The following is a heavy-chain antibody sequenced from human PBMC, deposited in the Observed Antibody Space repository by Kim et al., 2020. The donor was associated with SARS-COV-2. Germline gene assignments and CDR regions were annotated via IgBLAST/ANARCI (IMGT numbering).Heavy chain of an antibody. CDR1: GFTFSSYG. CDR2: IWYDGSNK. CDR3: AAQVNNDAFDI. J-gene: IGHJ3*02. Sequence: GGSLRLSCAASGFTFSSYGMHWVRQAPGKGLEWVAVIWYDGSNKYYADSVKGRFTISRDNSKNTLNLQMNSLRAEDTAVYYCAAQVNNDAFDIWGQGTMVSVSS. V-gene: IGHV3-33*01. D-gene: IGHD3-22*01.